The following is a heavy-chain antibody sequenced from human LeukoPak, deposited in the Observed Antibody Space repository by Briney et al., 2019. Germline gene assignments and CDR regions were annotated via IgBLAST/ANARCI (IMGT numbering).Heavy chain of an antibody. J-gene: IGHJ4*02. Sequence: GGPLRLSCAASGFTFGSYGMHWVRQAPGKGLEWVAFIRYDGSNKYYADSVKGRFTISRDNSKNTLYLQMNSLRAEDTAVYYCAKDMDSSGYYYSFDYWGQGTLVTVSS. V-gene: IGHV3-30*02. CDR2: IRYDGSNK. D-gene: IGHD3-22*01. CDR1: GFTFGSYG. CDR3: AKDMDSSGYYYSFDY.